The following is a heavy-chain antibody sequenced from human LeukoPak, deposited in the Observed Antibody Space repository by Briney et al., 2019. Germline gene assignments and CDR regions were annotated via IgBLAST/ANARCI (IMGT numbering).Heavy chain of an antibody. V-gene: IGHV5-51*01. CDR3: ARRGGGYVDY. D-gene: IGHD2-15*01. CDR2: IYPADSDT. CDR1: GYSFPNYW. Sequence: GESLQISCKGSGYSFPNYWIGWVRQMPGKGLECMGIIYPADSDTRYSPSFQGQVTISADKSVSTAYLQWSSLRASDTAMYYCARRGGGYVDYWGQGTLVTVSS. J-gene: IGHJ4*02.